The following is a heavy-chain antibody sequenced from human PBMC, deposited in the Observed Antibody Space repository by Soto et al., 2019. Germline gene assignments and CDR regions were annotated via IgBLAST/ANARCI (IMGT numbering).Heavy chain of an antibody. V-gene: IGHV1-18*01. Sequence: ASVKVSCKASGYPFTTYGISWVRQAPGQGLEWMGWISGYNGDTNYARKFQGRVTMTIDTSTGTAYMEVRSLTSDDTAVYYCAKNGQPPYYYYGLDVWGQGTKVTVSS. J-gene: IGHJ6*02. CDR3: AKNGQPPYYYYGLDV. CDR1: GYPFTTYG. CDR2: ISGYNGDT. D-gene: IGHD2-8*01.